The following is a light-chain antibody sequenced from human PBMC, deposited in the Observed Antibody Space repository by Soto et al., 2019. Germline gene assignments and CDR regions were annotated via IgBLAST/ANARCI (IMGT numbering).Light chain of an antibody. CDR1: QGISSW. CDR3: QQANSFPLT. CDR2: AAS. V-gene: IGKV1-12*01. J-gene: IGKJ4*01. Sequence: DIQMTQSPSSVSASVGDRVTITCRASQGISSWLVWYQQKPGKAPKFLISAASSLQSGVPSRFSGSGSGTDFTLTISSLQPEDFATYYCQQANSFPLTFGGGTKVEIK.